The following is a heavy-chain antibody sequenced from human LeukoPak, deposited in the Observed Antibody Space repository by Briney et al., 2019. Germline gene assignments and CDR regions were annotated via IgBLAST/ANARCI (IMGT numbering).Heavy chain of an antibody. CDR3: AKQLHYFDYCDSSGYNDAFHM. D-gene: IGHD3-22*01. CDR1: GFTFNRYA. Sequence: GGSLRLSCAASGFTFNRYAMIWVRHAPGKGLQWVSNFSGSGDNTYCADSVGGRFTVSRDNSKITLYLQINSLRAGDTAVFYCAKQLHYFDYCDSSGYNDAFHMWAQGTMLTVSS. J-gene: IGHJ3*02. CDR2: FSGSGDNT. V-gene: IGHV3-23*01.